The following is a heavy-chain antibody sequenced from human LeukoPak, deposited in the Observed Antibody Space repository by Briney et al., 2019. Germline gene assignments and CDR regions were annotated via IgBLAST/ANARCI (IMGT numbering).Heavy chain of an antibody. CDR2: ISYDGSKE. J-gene: IGHJ4*02. CDR1: GFTFRSFG. D-gene: IGHD3-10*01. Sequence: GGSLRLSCAASGFTFRSFGMHWVRQAPGKGLEWVAVISYDGSKEHYGDSVKGRFSISRDNSKNTLYLQMNSLRAEDTAVYYCARGHYYGSGSYYNGGYWGQGTLVTVSS. V-gene: IGHV3-30*03. CDR3: ARGHYYGSGSYYNGGY.